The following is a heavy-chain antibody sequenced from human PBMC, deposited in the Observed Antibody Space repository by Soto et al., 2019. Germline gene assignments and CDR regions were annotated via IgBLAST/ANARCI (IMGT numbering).Heavy chain of an antibody. CDR1: GGAFSSYA. CDR2: IIPIFGTA. D-gene: IGHD6-19*01. Sequence: SVKVSCKASGGAFSSYAISWVRQAPGQGLEWMGGIIPIFGTANYAQKFQGRVTITADESTSTAYMELSSLRSEDTAVYYCARDVAVAGDYYYGMDVWGQGTTVTVSS. J-gene: IGHJ6*02. V-gene: IGHV1-69*13. CDR3: ARDVAVAGDYYYGMDV.